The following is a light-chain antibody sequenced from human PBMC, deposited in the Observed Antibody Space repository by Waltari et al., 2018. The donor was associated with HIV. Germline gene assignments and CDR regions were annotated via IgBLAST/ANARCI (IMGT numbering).Light chain of an antibody. J-gene: IGKJ1*01. CDR1: QSVNSN. CDR2: GTS. V-gene: IGKV3-15*01. CDR3: HHYNNWRET. Sequence: EILMTQSPATLSASPGESATPSCRASQSVNSNLAWYQQKPGQTPRLPIYGTSTRATDIPTRFSGSWSGTKFTLTISSLQSEDFAVYYCHHYNNWRETFGQGNKVEIK.